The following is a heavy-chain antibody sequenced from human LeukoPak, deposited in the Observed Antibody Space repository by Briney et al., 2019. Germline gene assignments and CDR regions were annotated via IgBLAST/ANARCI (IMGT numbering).Heavy chain of an antibody. V-gene: IGHV4-61*02. CDR3: AKSGGYGLIDY. CDR2: IYTSGST. J-gene: IGHJ4*02. CDR1: GGSISSGSYY. Sequence: PSETLSLTCTVSGGSISSGSYYWSWIRQPAGKGLEWIGRIYTSGSTNYNPSLKSRVTISIETSKNQISLRLNSVTAADTAMYYCAKSGGYGLIDYWGQGTLVTVSS. D-gene: IGHD1-26*01.